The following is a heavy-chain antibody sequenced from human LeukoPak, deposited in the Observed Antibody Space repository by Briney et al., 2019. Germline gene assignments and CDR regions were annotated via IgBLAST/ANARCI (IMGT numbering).Heavy chain of an antibody. CDR2: ISGSGGST. D-gene: IGHD3-10*01. J-gene: IGHJ5*02. V-gene: IGHV3-23*01. Sequence: GGSLRLSCAASGFTFSSYAMSWVRQAPGKGLEWVSAISGSGGSTYYADSVKGRFTISRDNSKNTLYLQMNSLRAEDTAVYYCAKDRGSGSYYRGNWFDPWGQGTLVTVSS. CDR3: AKDRGSGSYYRGNWFDP. CDR1: GFTFSSYA.